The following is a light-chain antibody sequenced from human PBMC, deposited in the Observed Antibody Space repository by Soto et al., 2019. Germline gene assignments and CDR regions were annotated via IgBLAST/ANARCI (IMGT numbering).Light chain of an antibody. V-gene: IGKV3-20*01. Sequence: EIVLTQSPGTLSLSPGESATLSCRASQSVGRDYLAWFQHTPGQAPRLLIYDASTRATGVPDRFSGSGSGTAFTFTVSRLEPEDFAVYYCHQYASEPLTFGGGTKLEI. CDR3: HQYASEPLT. CDR2: DAS. J-gene: IGKJ4*01. CDR1: QSVGRDY.